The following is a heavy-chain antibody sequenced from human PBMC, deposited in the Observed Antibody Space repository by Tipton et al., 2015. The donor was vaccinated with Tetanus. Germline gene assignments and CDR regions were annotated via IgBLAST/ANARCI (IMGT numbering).Heavy chain of an antibody. CDR1: GFTFSSYS. CDR2: ISSSSSTI. D-gene: IGHD3-3*01. V-gene: IGHV3-48*02. CDR3: ARGSLEWLLRGGFDP. J-gene: IGHJ5*02. Sequence: SLRLSCAASGFTFSSYSMNWVRQAPGKGLEWVSYISSSSSTIYYADSVKGRFTISRDNAKNSLYLQMNSLRDEDTAVYYCARGSLEWLLRGGFDPWCQGTLVTFSS.